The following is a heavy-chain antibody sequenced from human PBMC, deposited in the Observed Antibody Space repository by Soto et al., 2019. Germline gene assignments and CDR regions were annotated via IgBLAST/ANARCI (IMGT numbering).Heavy chain of an antibody. V-gene: IGHV1-3*01. J-gene: IGHJ4*02. D-gene: IGHD2-21*02. CDR3: ARDSIAYCGGDCYRGGFDY. Sequence: AASVKVSCKASGYTFTSYAMHWVRQAPGQRLEWMGWINAGNGNTKYSQKFQGRVTITRDTSASTAYMELSSLRSEDTAVYYCARDSIAYCGGDCYRGGFDYWGQGTLVTVSS. CDR2: INAGNGNT. CDR1: GYTFTSYA.